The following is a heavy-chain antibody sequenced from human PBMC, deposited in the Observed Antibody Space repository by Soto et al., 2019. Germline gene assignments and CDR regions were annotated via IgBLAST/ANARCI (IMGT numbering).Heavy chain of an antibody. CDR1: GYSFTSYW. CDR3: VRNERKYYYKRSGSPDY. V-gene: IGHV5-51*01. CDR2: IYPGDSDT. D-gene: IGHD3-22*01. Sequence: GESLKISCKGSGYSFTSYWIGWVRQMPGKGLEWMGIIYPGDSDTRYSPSFQGQVTISADKSISTAYLQWSSLKASDTAMYYCVRNERKYYYKRSGSPDYGGKGPLVTVS. J-gene: IGHJ4*02.